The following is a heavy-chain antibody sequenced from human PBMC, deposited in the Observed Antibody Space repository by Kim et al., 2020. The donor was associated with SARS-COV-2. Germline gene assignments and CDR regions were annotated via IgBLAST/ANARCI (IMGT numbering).Heavy chain of an antibody. CDR3: ARLADYYGSGTPDY. CDR2: MNPNSGNT. J-gene: IGHJ4*02. Sequence: ASVKVSCKASGYTFTSYDINWVRQATGQGLEWMGWMNPNSGNTGYAQKFQGRVTMTRNTSISTAYMELSSLRSEDTAVYYCARLADYYGSGTPDYWGQGTLVTVSS. D-gene: IGHD3-10*01. CDR1: GYTFTSYD. V-gene: IGHV1-8*01.